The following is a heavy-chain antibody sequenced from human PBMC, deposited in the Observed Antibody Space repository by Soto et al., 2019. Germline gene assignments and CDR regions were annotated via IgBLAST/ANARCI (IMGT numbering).Heavy chain of an antibody. D-gene: IGHD1-7*01. CDR2: SRDKGNSYST. Sequence: EVQLVESGGGLVQPGGSLRLSCAGSGFTFSDYYIDWVRQAPGKGLEWVGRSRDKGNSYSTDYAASVKGRFTISRDASKNSLFLQMNSLKTEDTALYYCTRCITGTTSSDYLGQGTLVTVSS. V-gene: IGHV3-72*01. CDR3: TRCITGTTSSDY. CDR1: GFTFSDYY. J-gene: IGHJ4*02.